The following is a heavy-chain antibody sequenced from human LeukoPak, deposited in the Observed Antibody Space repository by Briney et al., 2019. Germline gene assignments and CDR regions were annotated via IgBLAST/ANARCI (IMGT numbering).Heavy chain of an antibody. Sequence: GGSLRLSCAASGFTFGSYSMNWVRQAPGKGLEWVAVISYDGSNKYYADSVKGRFTISRDNSKNTLYLQMNSLRAEDTAVYYCARDQDYDSSGYYYKGGPFDYWGQGTLVTVSS. J-gene: IGHJ4*02. V-gene: IGHV3-30*03. D-gene: IGHD3-22*01. CDR1: GFTFGSYS. CDR3: ARDQDYDSSGYYYKGGPFDY. CDR2: ISYDGSNK.